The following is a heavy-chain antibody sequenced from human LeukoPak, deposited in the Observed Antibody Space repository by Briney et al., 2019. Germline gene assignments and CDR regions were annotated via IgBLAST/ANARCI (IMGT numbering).Heavy chain of an antibody. J-gene: IGHJ1*01. CDR3: ARSDYRGGDCYVSH. Sequence: SETLSLTCTVSGGSINSGGYYWSWIRQPPGKGLEWIGYIFQSETTYYNPSLKSRVTISVDSSKNQFSLRLTSVTAADTAVYYCARSDYRGGDCYVSHWGQGTLVTVSS. D-gene: IGHD2-21*01. V-gene: IGHV4-30-2*01. CDR2: IFQSETT. CDR1: GGSINSGGYY.